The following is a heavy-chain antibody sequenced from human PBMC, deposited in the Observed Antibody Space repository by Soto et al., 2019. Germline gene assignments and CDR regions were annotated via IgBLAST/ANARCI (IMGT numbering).Heavy chain of an antibody. CDR1: GFMFSSAW. V-gene: IGHV3-15*01. CDR2: IKSKADGGAR. D-gene: IGHD1-1*01. Sequence: EVQMVQSGGDLVKPGGSLRLSCVTSGFMFSSAWMSWVRQAPGKGLEWVARIKSKADGGARDYAAPVKGRFTISRDDSKKTVYLQMNSLRAEDTAVYYCVEGWNDFWGQGTLVTVSS. CDR3: VEGWNDF. J-gene: IGHJ4*02.